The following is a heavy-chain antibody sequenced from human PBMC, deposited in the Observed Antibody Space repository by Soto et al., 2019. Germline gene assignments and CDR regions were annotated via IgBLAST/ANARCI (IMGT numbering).Heavy chain of an antibody. CDR2: IYATLTT. CDR1: VASIIGFD. Sequence: PSDTLSLTCTFSVASIIGFDCSLIRKSSGKGLEWIVRIYATLTTDYNPSLKSRVMMSVDTSKKQFSLKLRSVTAAYTALYYCVRAGKKNLREWLENWGKG. V-gene: IGHV4-4*07. J-gene: IGHJ4*02. CDR3: VRAGKKNLREWLEN. D-gene: IGHD3-3*01.